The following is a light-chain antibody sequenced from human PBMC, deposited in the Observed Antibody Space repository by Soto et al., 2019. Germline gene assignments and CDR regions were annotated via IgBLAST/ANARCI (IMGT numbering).Light chain of an antibody. J-gene: IGLJ2*01. CDR1: SSDVGGYDY. Sequence: QSALTQPPSASGSPGQSVTISCTGTSSDVGGYDYVSWYQQHPGKAPKLMIYEVSKRPSGVPDRFSGSKSGNPASLTVSGLQSEDEYDYYCSSYAGSNILVFGGGTKLTVL. CDR2: EVS. V-gene: IGLV2-8*01. CDR3: SSYAGSNILV.